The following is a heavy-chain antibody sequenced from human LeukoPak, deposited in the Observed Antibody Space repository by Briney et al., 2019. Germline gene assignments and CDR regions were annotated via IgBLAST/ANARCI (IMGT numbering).Heavy chain of an antibody. J-gene: IGHJ6*02. Sequence: GASVKVSCKASGYTFTSYGISWVRQAPGQGLEWMGWISAYNGNTNYAQKLQGRVTMTTDTSTSTAYMELRSLRSDDTAVYYCARDLGLSYYEYYYGMDVWGLGTTVTVSS. CDR1: GYTFTSYG. CDR3: ARDLGLSYYEYYYGMDV. V-gene: IGHV1-18*01. D-gene: IGHD3-22*01. CDR2: ISAYNGNT.